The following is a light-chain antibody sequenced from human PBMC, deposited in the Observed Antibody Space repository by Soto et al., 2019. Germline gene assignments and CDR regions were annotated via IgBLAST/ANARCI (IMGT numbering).Light chain of an antibody. CDR2: DAS. CDR3: PQRSNWPPLT. V-gene: IGKV3-11*01. J-gene: IGKJ4*01. CDR1: QSVSSY. Sequence: EIVLTQSPATLSLSPGERATLSCRASQSVSSYLAWYQQKPGQAPSLLIYDASNRATGIPARFSGSGSETDFTLTISILEPEDFAVYYCPQRSNWPPLTFGGVTKVEIK.